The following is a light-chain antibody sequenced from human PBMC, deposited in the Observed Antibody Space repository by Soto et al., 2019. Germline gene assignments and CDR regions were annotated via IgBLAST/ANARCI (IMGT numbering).Light chain of an antibody. CDR1: SSDVGGYNY. Sequence: QSVLTQPASVSGSPGQSITISCTGTSSDVGGYNYVSWYQQHPGKAPKLMICEVSNRPSGVSNRFSGSKSGNTASLTISGRQAADEADYYCSSYKSSSTLWVFGAGTKVTVL. CDR2: EVS. V-gene: IGLV2-14*01. J-gene: IGLJ3*02. CDR3: SSYKSSSTLWV.